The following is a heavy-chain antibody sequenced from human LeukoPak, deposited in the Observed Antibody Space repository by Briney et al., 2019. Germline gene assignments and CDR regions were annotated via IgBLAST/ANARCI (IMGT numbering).Heavy chain of an antibody. V-gene: IGHV1-8*01. Sequence: ASVKVSCKASGYTFTSYDINWVRQATGQGLEWMGWMNPNSGNTGYAQKFQGRVTMTRNTSISTAYMELSSLRSEDTAVYYCARVPGYSSSWYARDAFDIWGQGTMVTVSS. J-gene: IGHJ3*02. CDR3: ARVPGYSSSWYARDAFDI. CDR2: MNPNSGNT. D-gene: IGHD6-13*01. CDR1: GYTFTSYD.